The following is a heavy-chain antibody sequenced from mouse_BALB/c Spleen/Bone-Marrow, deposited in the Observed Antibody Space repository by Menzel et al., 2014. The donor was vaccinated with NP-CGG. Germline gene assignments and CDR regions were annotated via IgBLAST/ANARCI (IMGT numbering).Heavy chain of an antibody. CDR3: ARDYDYFFDY. D-gene: IGHD2-4*01. CDR1: GFNIKDTY. V-gene: IGHV14-3*02. Sequence: EVKLQESGAELVKPGASVKLSCTASGFNIKDTYMHWVKQRPEQGLEWIGWIDPANGNTKYDPNFQGKATITADTSSNTAFLQLSSLTSEDAAVYYCARDYDYFFDYWGQGTTLTVSS. CDR2: IDPANGNT. J-gene: IGHJ2*01.